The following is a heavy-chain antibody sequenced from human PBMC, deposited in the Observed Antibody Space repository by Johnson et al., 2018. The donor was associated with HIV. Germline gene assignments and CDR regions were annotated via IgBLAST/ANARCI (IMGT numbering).Heavy chain of an antibody. CDR1: GFTFGGEW. CDR3: ASTGSGSPDFVHGIRDDDAFDI. J-gene: IGHJ3*02. D-gene: IGHD3-10*01. Sequence: VQLVESGGGLVQPGGSLRLSCVASGFTFGGEWMHWVRQAPGKGLEWVSVIYSGDTTYYADSVKGRFTISRDNSKNTLYLQMNSLRAEDTAVYYCASTGSGSPDFVHGIRDDDAFDIWGQGTMVTVSS. V-gene: IGHV3-66*02. CDR2: IYSGDTT.